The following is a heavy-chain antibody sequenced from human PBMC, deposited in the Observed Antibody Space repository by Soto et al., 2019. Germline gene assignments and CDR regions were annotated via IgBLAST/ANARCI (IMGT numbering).Heavy chain of an antibody. Sequence: QVQLVESGGGVVQPGRSLRLSCAASGFTFSNYGMHWVRQAPGKGLEWVAVISSDGSNLYNADSVKGRFTISRDNSKKTLYLQMNSLRPEDTAVYFCAKDRQGSGTYFRGSPPPDYWGQGTLVTVSS. D-gene: IGHD1-26*01. CDR2: ISSDGSNL. CDR1: GFTFSNYG. J-gene: IGHJ4*02. CDR3: AKDRQGSGTYFRGSPPPDY. V-gene: IGHV3-30*18.